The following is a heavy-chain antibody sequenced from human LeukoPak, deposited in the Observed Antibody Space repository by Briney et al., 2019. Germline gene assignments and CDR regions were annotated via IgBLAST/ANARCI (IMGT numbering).Heavy chain of an antibody. CDR2: ISGSGGST. V-gene: IGHV3-23*01. Sequence: KAGGSLRLSCAASGFTVSSNYMSWVRQAPGKGLEWVSAISGSGGSTYYADSVKGRFTISRDNSKNALYLQMNSLRAEDTAVYYCAKVADLGYCSSTSCPIYYMDVWGKGTTVTVSS. D-gene: IGHD2-2*01. CDR1: GFTVSSNY. J-gene: IGHJ6*03. CDR3: AKVADLGYCSSTSCPIYYMDV.